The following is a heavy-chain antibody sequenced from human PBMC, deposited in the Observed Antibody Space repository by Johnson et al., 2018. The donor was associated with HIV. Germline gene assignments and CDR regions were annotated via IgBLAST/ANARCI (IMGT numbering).Heavy chain of an antibody. Sequence: QMQLVESGGGVVQPGGSLRLSCAASEFIFSSYSMHWVRQAPGKGLEWVAVISYDGHNEYYADSVEGRFTVSRDNTKNTLYLQMNSLRADDTAIYYCALTESRFLEWLFRAFDIWGQGTM. CDR3: ALTESRFLEWLFRAFDI. CDR2: ISYDGHNE. CDR1: EFIFSSYS. D-gene: IGHD3-3*01. J-gene: IGHJ3*02. V-gene: IGHV3-30*04.